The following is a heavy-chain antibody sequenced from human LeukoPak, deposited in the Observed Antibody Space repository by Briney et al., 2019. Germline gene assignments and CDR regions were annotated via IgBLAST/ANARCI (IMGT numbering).Heavy chain of an antibody. CDR1: GYTFTGYY. CDR3: ARGDIVATITRGDFYYYMDV. CDR2: INPSGGST. D-gene: IGHD5-12*01. Sequence: ASVKVSCKASGYTFTGYYMHWVRQAPGQGLEWMGIINPSGGSTSYAQKFQGRVTMTRDMSTSTVYMELSSLRSEDTAVYYCARGDIVATITRGDFYYYMDVWGKGTTVTVSS. J-gene: IGHJ6*03. V-gene: IGHV1-46*01.